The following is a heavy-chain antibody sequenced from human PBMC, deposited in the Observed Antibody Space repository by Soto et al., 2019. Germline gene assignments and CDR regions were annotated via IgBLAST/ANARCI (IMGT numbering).Heavy chain of an antibody. CDR2: INAYNGNT. Sequence: VQLVQSGAEVKKPGASVKVSCKASGYIFTTYGISWVRQAPGQGLEWMGWINAYNGNTNYAEKFQGRVTLTRDTTKTTAYMELRSLMSDDTAVYFCVRAPYYDILTGYIGFDSWGQGTLVTVSS. J-gene: IGHJ4*02. D-gene: IGHD3-9*01. CDR1: GYIFTTYG. CDR3: VRAPYYDILTGYIGFDS. V-gene: IGHV1-18*01.